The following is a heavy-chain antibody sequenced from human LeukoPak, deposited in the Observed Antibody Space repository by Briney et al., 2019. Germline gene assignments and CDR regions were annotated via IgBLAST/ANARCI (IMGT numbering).Heavy chain of an antibody. CDR3: ARTYYYGSGSYLGYFDY. V-gene: IGHV3-11*01. CDR1: GFTFSDYY. D-gene: IGHD3-10*01. J-gene: IGHJ4*02. CDR2: ISSSGSTI. Sequence: PGGSLRLSCAASGFTFSDYYMSWIRQAPGKGLEWVSYISSSGSTIYYADSVKGRFTISRDNAKKSLFLQVNSLRAEDTAVYYCARTYYYGSGSYLGYFDYWGQGTLVTVSS.